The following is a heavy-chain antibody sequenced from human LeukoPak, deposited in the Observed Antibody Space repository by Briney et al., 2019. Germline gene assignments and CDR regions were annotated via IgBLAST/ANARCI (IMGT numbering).Heavy chain of an antibody. V-gene: IGHV3-53*01. CDR1: GFTVSSNY. Sequence: GGSLRLSCAASGFTVSSNYMSWVRQAPGEGLEWVSVIYSGGSTYYADSVKGRFTISRDNSKNTLYLQMNSLRAEDTAVYYCASGLGYCSSTSCYGYNSGAFDIWGQGTMVTVSS. CDR2: IYSGGST. CDR3: ASGLGYCSSTSCYGYNSGAFDI. D-gene: IGHD2-2*01. J-gene: IGHJ3*02.